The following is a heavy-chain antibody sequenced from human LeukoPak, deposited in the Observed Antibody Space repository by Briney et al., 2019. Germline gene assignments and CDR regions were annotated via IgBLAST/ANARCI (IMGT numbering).Heavy chain of an antibody. CDR3: ARGRRRTSTPNYYYYMDV. Sequence: ASVKASCKASGYTFTSYDINWVRQATGQGLEWMGWMNPNSGNTGYAQKFQGRVTMTRNTSISTAYMELSSLRSEDTAVYYCARGRRRTSTPNYYYYMDVWGKGTTVTVSS. V-gene: IGHV1-8*01. CDR2: MNPNSGNT. J-gene: IGHJ6*03. D-gene: IGHD2-2*01. CDR1: GYTFTSYD.